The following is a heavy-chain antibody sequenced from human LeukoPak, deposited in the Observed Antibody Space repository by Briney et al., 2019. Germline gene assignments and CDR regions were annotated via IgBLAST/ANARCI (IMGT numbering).Heavy chain of an antibody. CDR1: GGSISSGSYY. Sequence: SETLSLTCTVSGGSISSGSYYWSWIRQPAGKGLEWIGRIYTSGSTNYNPSLKSRVTISVDTSKNQFSLKLSSVTAADTAVYYCASRPKRYYYGSGSYYERNYYYYMDVWGKGTTVTISS. CDR3: ASRPKRYYYGSGSYYERNYYYYMDV. D-gene: IGHD3-10*01. J-gene: IGHJ6*03. CDR2: IYTSGST. V-gene: IGHV4-61*02.